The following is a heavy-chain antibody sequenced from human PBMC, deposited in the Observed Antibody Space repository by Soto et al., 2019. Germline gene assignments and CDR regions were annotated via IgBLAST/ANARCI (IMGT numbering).Heavy chain of an antibody. CDR1: GFAFDSYF. CDR3: ARHPERIAQIGWFDP. Sequence: GGSLRLSCAASGFAFDSYFMNWVRQAPGKGLEWVSYISSSSSTICYADSVKGRFTISRDNAKNSLYLQMNSLRAEDTAVYYCARHPERIAQIGWFDPWGQGTLVTVSS. CDR2: ISSSSSTI. D-gene: IGHD6-13*01. J-gene: IGHJ5*02. V-gene: IGHV3-48*01.